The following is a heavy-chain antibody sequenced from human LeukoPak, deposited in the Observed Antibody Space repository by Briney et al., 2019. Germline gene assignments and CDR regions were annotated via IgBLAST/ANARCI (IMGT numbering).Heavy chain of an antibody. Sequence: GGSLRLLCAASGFLFSSYEMNWVRQAPGKGLEWVSYISSTGNTIYYADSVKGRFTISRDNAKNSLYLQMNSLRAEDTAVYYCARYCGGDCQPASFDYWGQGTLVTVSS. J-gene: IGHJ4*02. D-gene: IGHD2-21*02. V-gene: IGHV3-48*03. CDR3: ARYCGGDCQPASFDY. CDR1: GFLFSSYE. CDR2: ISSTGNTI.